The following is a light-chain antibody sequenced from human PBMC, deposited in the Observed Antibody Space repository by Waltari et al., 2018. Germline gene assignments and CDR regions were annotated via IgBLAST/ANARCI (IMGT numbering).Light chain of an antibody. Sequence: QSALTQPASVSGSPGQSITISCTGTRSDVGGYPYVSWYQPHPGKTPKLMINHDTKRPSGVSSSFCCSKSGNTASLTISGLQPEDEGDYFCSSYATTRTSSTTLVFGGGTKLTVL. J-gene: IGLJ3*02. CDR1: RSDVGGYPY. CDR2: HDT. CDR3: SSYATTRTSSTTLV. V-gene: IGLV2-14*01.